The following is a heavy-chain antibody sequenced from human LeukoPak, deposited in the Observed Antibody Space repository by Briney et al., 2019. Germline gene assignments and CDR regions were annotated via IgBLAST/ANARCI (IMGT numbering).Heavy chain of an antibody. CDR3: ARYSSWPLGPWFDP. CDR2: IYYSGST. D-gene: IGHD6-13*01. Sequence: PSETLSLTCTVPGGSISSSSYYWGWIRQPPGKGLEWIGSIYYSGSTYYNPSLKSRVTISVDTSKNQFSLKLSSVTAADTAVYYCARYSSWPLGPWFDPWGQGTLVTVSS. J-gene: IGHJ5*02. V-gene: IGHV4-39*01. CDR1: GGSISSSSYY.